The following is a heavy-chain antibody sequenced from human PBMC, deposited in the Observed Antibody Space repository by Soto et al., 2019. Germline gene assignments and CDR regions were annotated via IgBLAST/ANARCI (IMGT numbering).Heavy chain of an antibody. D-gene: IGHD3-22*01. J-gene: IGHJ4*02. CDR3: ARDRPLYTYYYDSSGYWHAGLDY. CDR1: GGSVNSGSYY. CDR2: IHYSGST. Sequence: SETLSLTCTVSGGSVNSGSYYWNWFRQPPGKGLEWIGYIHYSGSTNYNPSLKSRVTISVDTSKNQCNLNLSSVTAADTAVYYCARDRPLYTYYYDSSGYWHAGLDYWGQGTLVTVSS. V-gene: IGHV4-61*01.